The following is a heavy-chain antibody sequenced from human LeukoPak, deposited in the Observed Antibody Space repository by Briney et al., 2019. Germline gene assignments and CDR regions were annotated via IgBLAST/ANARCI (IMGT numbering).Heavy chain of an antibody. J-gene: IGHJ4*02. D-gene: IGHD3-22*01. Sequence: PGGSLRLSCTVSGFTVNSNSMSWVRQAPGEGVEWVGRIRSKSDGGTTDYAAPVKGRFTISRDDSKNTLYLQMNSLQTEDTAVYYCNTDSSGYYLFDYWGQGTLVTVSS. CDR2: IRSKSDGGTT. V-gene: IGHV3-15*01. CDR1: GFTVNSNS. CDR3: NTDSSGYYLFDY.